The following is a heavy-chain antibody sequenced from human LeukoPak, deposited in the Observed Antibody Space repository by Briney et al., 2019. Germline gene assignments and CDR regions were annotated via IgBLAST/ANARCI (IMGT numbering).Heavy chain of an antibody. J-gene: IGHJ4*02. V-gene: IGHV6-1*01. CDR1: GDSVSSNSAA. CDR3: AKGRWALFDC. D-gene: IGHD3-10*01. CDR2: TYYRSKWYN. Sequence: SQTLSLTCDISGDSVSSNSAAWNWIRPSPSRGLEWLGRTYYRSKWYNDYAISVKSRMTINADTSENQFSLQLNSVTPEDTAVYYCAKGRWALFDCWGQGTLVIVSS.